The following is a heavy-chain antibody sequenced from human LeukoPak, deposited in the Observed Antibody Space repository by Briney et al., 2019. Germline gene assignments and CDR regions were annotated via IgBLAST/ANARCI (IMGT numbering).Heavy chain of an antibody. J-gene: IGHJ6*02. Sequence: GGSLRLSCATSGFTFTSHAMTWVRQAPGKGLEWVSIISGGGTTYYTDSVKGRFTISRDNSKNTLYLQMNSLRAEDTAVYYCASRMGGYYYGLDVWGQGTTVTVSS. CDR1: GFTFTSHA. D-gene: IGHD2-8*01. V-gene: IGHV3-66*01. CDR3: ASRMGGYYYGLDV. CDR2: ISGGGTT.